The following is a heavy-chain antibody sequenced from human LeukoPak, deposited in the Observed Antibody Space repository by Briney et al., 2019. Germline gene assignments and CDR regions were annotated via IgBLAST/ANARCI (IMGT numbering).Heavy chain of an antibody. CDR3: ARGLKGVGYCSSTSCYNSGKFDP. V-gene: IGHV4-34*01. CDR2: INHSGST. Sequence: SETLSLTCAVYGGSFSGYYWSWNRQPPGKGLEWIGEINHSGSTNYNPSLKSRVTISVDTSKNQFSLKLSSVTAADTAVYYCARGLKGVGYCSSTSCYNSGKFDPWGQGTLVTVSS. CDR1: GGSFSGYY. J-gene: IGHJ5*02. D-gene: IGHD2-2*02.